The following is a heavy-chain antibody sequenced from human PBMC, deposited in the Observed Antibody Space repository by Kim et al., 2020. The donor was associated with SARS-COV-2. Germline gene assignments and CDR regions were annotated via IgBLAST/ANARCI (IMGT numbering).Heavy chain of an antibody. J-gene: IGHJ6*02. D-gene: IGHD3-3*01. CDR1: GFTFSSYD. CDR3: ARGGRGGSAIFGVVIIDPYGMGV. V-gene: IGHV3-13*04. CDR2: IATAGDT. Sequence: GGSLRLSCAASGFTFSSYDMHWVRQATGKGLEWVSAIATAGDTYYPGPVKGRFTISRENAKNSLYLQMNSLRAGDTAVSYCARGGRGGSAIFGVVIIDPYGMGVWGQGTTVTVSS.